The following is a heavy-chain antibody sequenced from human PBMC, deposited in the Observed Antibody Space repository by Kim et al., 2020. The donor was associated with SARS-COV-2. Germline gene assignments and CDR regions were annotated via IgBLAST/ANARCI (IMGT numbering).Heavy chain of an antibody. CDR1: GVSVASPTYF. J-gene: IGHJ5*01. CDR2: IYYAGST. Sequence: SETLSLTCAVSGVSVASPTYFWNWIRQRPGKGLEWIGYIYYAGSTHYNPSLKSRTAMSIETSKNQFSLKLNSVTAADTAVYYCATDYKRLWWWGYILAPTFFDSWGQGILVPVSS. CDR3: ATDYKRLWWWGYILAPTFFDS. V-gene: IGHV4-31*11. D-gene: IGHD2-21*01.